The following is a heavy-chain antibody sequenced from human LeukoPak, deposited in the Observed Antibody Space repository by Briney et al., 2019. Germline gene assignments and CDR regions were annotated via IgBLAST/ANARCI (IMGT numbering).Heavy chain of an antibody. J-gene: IGHJ4*02. D-gene: IGHD3-10*01. CDR1: GGSISGYY. CDR3: ARDPSNFSGYFDY. Sequence: SETLSLTCTVSGGSISGYYCNWIRRPAGKGLEWIGRIYSDGSTNYNPSLKSRVTMSVDTSKNQFSLKLTSVTAADTAVYFCARDPSNFSGYFDYWGLGALVTVSS. V-gene: IGHV4-4*07. CDR2: IYSDGST.